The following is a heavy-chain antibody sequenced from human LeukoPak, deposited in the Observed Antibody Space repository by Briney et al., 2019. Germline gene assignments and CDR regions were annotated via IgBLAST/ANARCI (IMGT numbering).Heavy chain of an antibody. CDR3: ARLRRNSDSSGYYYYYDY. D-gene: IGHD3-22*01. CDR2: ISSSSSYI. J-gene: IGHJ4*02. CDR1: GFTFSSYS. V-gene: IGHV3-21*01. Sequence: PGGSLRLSCAASGFTFSSYSMNWVRQAPGKGLEWVSSISSSSSYIYYADSVKGRFTISRDNAKNSLYLQMNSLRAEDTALYYCARLRRNSDSSGYYYYYDYWGQGTLVTVSS.